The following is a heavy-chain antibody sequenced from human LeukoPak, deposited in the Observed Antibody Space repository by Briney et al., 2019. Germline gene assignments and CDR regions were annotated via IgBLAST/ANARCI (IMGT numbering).Heavy chain of an antibody. V-gene: IGHV4-30-2*01. CDR1: GGSISSGGYY. D-gene: IGHD6-19*01. J-gene: IGHJ5*02. CDR3: ARGGEAVAGIADWFDP. Sequence: PSQTLSLTCTVSGGSISSGGYYWSWIRQPPGKGLEWIGYIYHSGSTYYNPSLKSRVTISVDRSKNQFSLKLSSVTAADTAVYYCARGGEAVAGIADWFDPWGQGTLVTVSS. CDR2: IYHSGST.